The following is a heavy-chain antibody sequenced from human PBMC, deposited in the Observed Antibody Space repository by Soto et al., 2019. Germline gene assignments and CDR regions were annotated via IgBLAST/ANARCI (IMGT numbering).Heavy chain of an antibody. CDR3: ARALILTGYYIHDAFDI. CDR2: IYSGST. V-gene: IGHV4-59*01. J-gene: IGHJ3*02. CDR1: GGSISSYY. D-gene: IGHD3-9*01. Sequence: QVQLQESGPGLVKPSETLSLTCTVSGGSISSYYWSWIRQPPGKGLEWMGYIYSGSTNYNPSLKSRVTISVDTSKNQFSLKLSSVTAADTAVYYCARALILTGYYIHDAFDIWGQGTMVTVSS.